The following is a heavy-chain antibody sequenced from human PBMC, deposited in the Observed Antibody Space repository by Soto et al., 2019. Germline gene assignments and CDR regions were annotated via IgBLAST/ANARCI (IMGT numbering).Heavy chain of an antibody. Sequence: ASVKVSSKASGYTFTGYYMHWVRQAPGQGLEWMGWINPNSGGTNYAQKFQGWVTMTRDTSISTAYMELSRLRSDDTAVYYCARELGYPYGMDVWGQGTTVTVSS. CDR2: INPNSGGT. D-gene: IGHD1-1*01. J-gene: IGHJ6*02. V-gene: IGHV1-2*04. CDR3: ARELGYPYGMDV. CDR1: GYTFTGYY.